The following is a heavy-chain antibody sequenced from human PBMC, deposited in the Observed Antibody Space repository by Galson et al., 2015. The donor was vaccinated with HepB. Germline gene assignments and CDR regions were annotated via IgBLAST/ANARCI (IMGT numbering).Heavy chain of an antibody. D-gene: IGHD1-1*01. CDR3: ARTDLENWRYFDR. CDR2: IYDSGTT. CDR1: GGSISSTSYY. Sequence: LSLTCTVSGGSISSTSYYWGWIRQPPGRGLEWIASIYDSGTTYYNPSLKTRVTISVDTSNNQFSLKLTSVTAADTAVYYCARTDLENWRYFDRWGRGTLVTVAS. J-gene: IGHJ2*01. V-gene: IGHV4-39*01.